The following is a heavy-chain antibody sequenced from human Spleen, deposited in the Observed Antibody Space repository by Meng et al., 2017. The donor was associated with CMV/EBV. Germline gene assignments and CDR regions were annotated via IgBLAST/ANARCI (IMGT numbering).Heavy chain of an antibody. CDR2: IYYSGST. Sequence: SETLSLTCTVSGGSISSGDYYWSWIRQPPGKGLEWIGYIYYSGSTYYNPSLKSRVTISVDTSKNQFSLKLSSVTAADTAVYYCARRSSGWYIDLWGRGTQVTVSS. V-gene: IGHV4-30-4*08. CDR3: ARRSSGWYIDL. J-gene: IGHJ2*01. CDR1: GGSISSGDYY. D-gene: IGHD3-22*01.